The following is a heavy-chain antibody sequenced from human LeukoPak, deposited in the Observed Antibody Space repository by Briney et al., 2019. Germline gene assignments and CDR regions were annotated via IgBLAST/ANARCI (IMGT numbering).Heavy chain of an antibody. D-gene: IGHD3-10*01. V-gene: IGHV1-2*02. J-gene: IGHJ5*02. CDR2: INPNSGGT. CDR3: ARVQLWFGELLNGWFDP. CDR1: GYTFTGYY. Sequence: ASVKVSCKASGYTFTGYYMHWVRQAPGQGLEWMGWINPNSGGTNYAQKLQGRVTMITDTSTSTAYMELRSLRSDDTAVYYCARVQLWFGELLNGWFDPWGQGTLVTVSS.